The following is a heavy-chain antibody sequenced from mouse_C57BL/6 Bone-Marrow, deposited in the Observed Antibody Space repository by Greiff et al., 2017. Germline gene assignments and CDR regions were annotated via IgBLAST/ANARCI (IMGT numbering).Heavy chain of an antibody. CDR3: ARDYGSSIYYFDY. D-gene: IGHD1-1*01. CDR2: INPNSGST. J-gene: IGHJ2*01. CDR1: GYTFTSYW. V-gene: IGHV1-64*01. Sequence: VQLQQSGAELVKPGASVKLSCKASGYTFTSYWMHWVKQRPGQGLEWIGMINPNSGSTNYNEKFKSKATLTVDKSSSTAYMQLSSLTSEDSAVYYCARDYGSSIYYFDYWGQGTTLTVSS.